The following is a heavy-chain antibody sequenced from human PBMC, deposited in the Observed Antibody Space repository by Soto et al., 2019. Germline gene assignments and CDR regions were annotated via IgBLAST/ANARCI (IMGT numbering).Heavy chain of an antibody. CDR3: ARPYAGHGRDY. CDR2: SRGKAGGYII. D-gene: IGHD2-8*01. CDR1: GYTFSDHY. Sequence: EVQLVESGGGLVQPGGSLRLSCRASGYTFSDHYMDWVRQAPGKGLEWVGRSRGKAGGYIIEYAASVEGRFTILRDDLSNSLYLQMNSLNTEDTAVYYCARPYAGHGRDYWGQGSLVTVSS. V-gene: IGHV3-72*01. J-gene: IGHJ4*02.